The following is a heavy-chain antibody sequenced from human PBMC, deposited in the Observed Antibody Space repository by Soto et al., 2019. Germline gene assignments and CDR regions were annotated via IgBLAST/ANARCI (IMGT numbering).Heavy chain of an antibody. J-gene: IGHJ4*02. V-gene: IGHV3-23*01. D-gene: IGHD1-26*01. CDR3: AKGSIEYSASVDY. Sequence: EVQLLESGGGLIQPGGSLRLSCSASGFSFSSYAMMWVRQAPGKGLEWGSVISGRGWSSYFADSAKGRFTISRDNSKNMLYLEMNSLRAEDTAIYFCAKGSIEYSASVDYWGQGTLVIVSS. CDR1: GFSFSSYA. CDR2: ISGRGWSS.